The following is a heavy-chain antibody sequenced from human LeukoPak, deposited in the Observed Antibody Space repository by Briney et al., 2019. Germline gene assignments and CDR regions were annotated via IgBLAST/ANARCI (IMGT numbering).Heavy chain of an antibody. CDR1: GYTFTSYG. D-gene: IGHD6-19*01. Sequence: GASVKVSCKASGYTFTSYGISWVRQAPGQGLEWMGWISAYNGNTNYAQKLQGRVTMTTDTSTSTAYMELRSLRSDDTAVYYCARDGSVAGDYYYYYMDVWGKGTTVTISS. J-gene: IGHJ6*03. CDR2: ISAYNGNT. CDR3: ARDGSVAGDYYYYYMDV. V-gene: IGHV1-18*01.